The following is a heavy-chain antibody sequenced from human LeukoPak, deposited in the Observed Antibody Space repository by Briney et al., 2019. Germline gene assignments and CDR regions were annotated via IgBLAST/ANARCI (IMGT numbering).Heavy chain of an antibody. CDR2: ISVSGGST. CDR1: GFTFSKYA. D-gene: IGHD3-22*01. J-gene: IGHJ4*02. V-gene: IGHV3-23*01. CDR3: VKSNYFDSGGYYFFDY. Sequence: PGGSLRLSCAASGFTFSKYAMTWVRQAPGKGLEWVSGISVSGGSTNYADSVKGRFTISRDNSKNTLYLQMNSLRAEDTAVYYCVKSNYFDSGGYYFFDYWGQGTLVTVSS.